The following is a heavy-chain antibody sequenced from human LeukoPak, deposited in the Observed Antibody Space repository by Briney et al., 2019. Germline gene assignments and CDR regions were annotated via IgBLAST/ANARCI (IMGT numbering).Heavy chain of an antibody. CDR2: INPNSGGT. CDR3: HLGVVPDAIRRLGGMDV. CDR1: GYTFTGYY. D-gene: IGHD2-2*02. Sequence: ASVKVSCKASGYTFTGYYMHWVRQAPGQGLEWVGWINPNSGGTNYAQKFQGRVTMTRDTSISTAYMELSRLRSDDTAVYYCHLGVVPDAIRRLGGMDVWGQGTTVTVSS. J-gene: IGHJ6*02. V-gene: IGHV1-2*02.